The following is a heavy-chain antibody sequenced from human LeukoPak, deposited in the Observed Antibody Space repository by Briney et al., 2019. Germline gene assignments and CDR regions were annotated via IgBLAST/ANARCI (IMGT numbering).Heavy chain of an antibody. J-gene: IGHJ3*01. Sequence: QTLSLTCAISADSVSNNNYAWNWIRQSPSRGLEWLGRTYYRCQLHNDYARSVMGRISVDPDRTKNQFSLHLSSGTPDDTAVYYCAGGYAFDVWGQGTMVTVSS. V-gene: IGHV6-1*01. CDR3: AGGYAFDV. CDR2: TYYRCQLHN. CDR1: ADSVSNNNYA.